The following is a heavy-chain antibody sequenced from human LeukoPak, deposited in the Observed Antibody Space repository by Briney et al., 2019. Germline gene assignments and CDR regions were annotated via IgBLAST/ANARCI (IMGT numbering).Heavy chain of an antibody. V-gene: IGHV5-51*01. Sequence: GESLKISCKGSGYSFTSYWISWVRQMPGKGLECMGIIYPGDSDTRYSPSFQGQVTISADKSISTAYLQWSSLKASDTAMYYCARADLSTTGTTSVWGQGTLVTVSS. CDR2: IYPGDSDT. CDR1: GYSFTSYW. CDR3: ARADLSTTGTTSV. D-gene: IGHD1-1*01. J-gene: IGHJ4*02.